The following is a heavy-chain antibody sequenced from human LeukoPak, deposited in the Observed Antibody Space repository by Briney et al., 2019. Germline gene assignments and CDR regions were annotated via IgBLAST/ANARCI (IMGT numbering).Heavy chain of an antibody. CDR3: ARRNVDKWGRWLTDK. CDR2: IFPGDSET. J-gene: IGHJ4*02. Sequence: PGESLKISCKASGYTFTNYWINWVRQMPGKGLEWMGSIFPGDSETRYSPSFQGHVTISADKSSSTAVLQWSSLEASETATYYCARRNVDKWGRWLTDKWGQGTLVIVSS. D-gene: IGHD3-16*01. V-gene: IGHV5-51*01. CDR1: GYTFTNYW.